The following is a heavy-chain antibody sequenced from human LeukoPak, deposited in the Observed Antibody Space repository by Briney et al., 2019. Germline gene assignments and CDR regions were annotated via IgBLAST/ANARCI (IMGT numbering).Heavy chain of an antibody. CDR1: GFTFSSYS. D-gene: IGHD1-26*01. CDR2: ISSSSSYI. CDR3: TMYSGSYSSPFDY. J-gene: IGHJ4*02. Sequence: GGSLRLSCAASGFTFSSYSMNWVRQAPGKGLEWVSSISSSSSYIYYADSVKGRFTISRDNAKNSLYLQMNSLRAEDTAVYYCTMYSGSYSSPFDYWGQGTLVTVSS. V-gene: IGHV3-21*01.